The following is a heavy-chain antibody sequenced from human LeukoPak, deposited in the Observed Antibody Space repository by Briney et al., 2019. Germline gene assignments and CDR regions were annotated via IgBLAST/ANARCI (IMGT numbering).Heavy chain of an antibody. CDR1: GITISSAW. CDR2: IESESDGGTT. V-gene: IGHV3-15*04. J-gene: IGHJ4*02. Sequence: PWGSLRLSCEASGITISSAWMSWVRQPPGKGLEYVGRIESESDGGTTDHAAPVKGRFTISRDDSKNTLYLQMNSLTIEDTAVYYCTTPPDWGQGTLVTVSP. CDR3: TTPPD.